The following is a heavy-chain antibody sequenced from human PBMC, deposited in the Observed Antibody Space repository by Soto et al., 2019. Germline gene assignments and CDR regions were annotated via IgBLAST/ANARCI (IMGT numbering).Heavy chain of an antibody. CDR2: IIPIFGTA. D-gene: IGHD2-2*01. J-gene: IGHJ4*02. Sequence: SVKVSCKASGGTFSSYAISWVRQAPGQGLEWMGGIIPIFGTANYAQKFQGRVTITADESTSTAYMELSSLRSEDTAVYYCARVRCSSTSCYAPFDYWGQGTLVTVSS. CDR1: GGTFSSYA. V-gene: IGHV1-69*13. CDR3: ARVRCSSTSCYAPFDY.